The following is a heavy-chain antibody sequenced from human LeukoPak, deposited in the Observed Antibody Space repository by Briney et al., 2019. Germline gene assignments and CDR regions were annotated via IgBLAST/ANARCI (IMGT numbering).Heavy chain of an antibody. D-gene: IGHD1-26*01. V-gene: IGHV3-30*02. Sequence: GGSLRLSCAASGFAFSTYVMHWVRQAPGKGLEWVAFIRHDGGNKYYADSVKGRFTISRDNSKNTLYLQMNSLRTEDTAVYYCAKEGGSYYSYYYYMDVWGKGTTVTVSS. CDR3: AKEGGSYYSYYYYMDV. CDR1: GFAFSTYV. J-gene: IGHJ6*03. CDR2: IRHDGGNK.